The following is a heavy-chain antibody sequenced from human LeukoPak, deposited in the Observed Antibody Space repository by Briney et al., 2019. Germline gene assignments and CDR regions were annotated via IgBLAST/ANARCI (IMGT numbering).Heavy chain of an antibody. J-gene: IGHJ4*02. CDR2: INPNSGGT. CDR3: ARVTYSSSSDVGY. V-gene: IGHV1-2*02. D-gene: IGHD6-6*01. CDR1: GYTFTGYY. Sequence: ASVKVSCKASGYTFTGYYMLWVRQAPGQGLEWMGWINPNSGGTNYAQKFQGRVTMTRDTSISTAYMELSRLRSDDTAVYYCARVTYSSSSDVGYWGQGTLVTVSS.